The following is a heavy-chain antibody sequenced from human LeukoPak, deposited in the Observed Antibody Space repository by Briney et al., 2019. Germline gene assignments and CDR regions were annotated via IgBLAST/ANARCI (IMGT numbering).Heavy chain of an antibody. CDR1: GDSIRSHY. J-gene: IGHJ4*02. Sequence: RSETLSLTCTVSGDSIRSHYWTWIRQPPGKGREWIGYIYYSGTTNYNPSLKSRVTISVDTSKNRFSLNLRSVTAADTAIYYCARRYYYDSSGYYYSYLDYWGQGTLVTVSS. V-gene: IGHV4-59*11. D-gene: IGHD3-22*01. CDR2: IYYSGTT. CDR3: ARRYYYDSSGYYYSYLDY.